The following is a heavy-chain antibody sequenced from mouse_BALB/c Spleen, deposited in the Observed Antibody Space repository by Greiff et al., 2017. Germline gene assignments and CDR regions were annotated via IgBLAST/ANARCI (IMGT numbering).Heavy chain of an antibody. D-gene: IGHD2-2*01. J-gene: IGHJ2*01. CDR3: ACSTMVRRYFDY. Sequence: EVMLVESGGGLVKPGGSLKLSCAASGFTFSSYAMSWVRQTPEKRLEWVASISSGGSTYYPDSVKGRFTISRDNARNILYLQMSSLRSEDTAMYYCACSTMVRRYFDYWGQGTTLTVSS. CDR2: ISSGGST. CDR1: GFTFSSYA. V-gene: IGHV5-6-5*01.